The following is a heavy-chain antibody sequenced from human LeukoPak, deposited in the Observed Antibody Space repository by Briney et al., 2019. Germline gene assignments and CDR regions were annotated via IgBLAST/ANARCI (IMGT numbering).Heavy chain of an antibody. J-gene: IGHJ5*02. CDR1: GYTFSSYD. Sequence: GASVKVSCKASGYTFSSYDINWVRQVTGQGLEWMGWRNPNSSNTGYAQKFQGRVAMTTNTSISTAYMELSSLTFEDTAVYYCTRVDPIFGPRPWGQGTLVTVSS. CDR2: RNPNSSNT. D-gene: IGHD3-3*01. V-gene: IGHV1-8*01. CDR3: TRVDPIFGPRP.